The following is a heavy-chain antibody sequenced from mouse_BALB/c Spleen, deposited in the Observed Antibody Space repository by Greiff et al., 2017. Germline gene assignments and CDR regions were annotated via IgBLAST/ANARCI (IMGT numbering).Heavy chain of an antibody. Sequence: VQLQESGPGLVAPSQSLSITCTVSGFSLTGYGVNWVRQPPGKGLEWLGMIWGDGSTDYNSALKSRLSISKDNSKSQVFLKMNSLQTDDTARYYCARGHRSTPMDYWGQGTSVTVSS. D-gene: IGHD2-1*01. CDR2: IWGDGST. CDR1: GFSLTGYG. CDR3: ARGHRSTPMDY. J-gene: IGHJ4*01. V-gene: IGHV2-6-7*01.